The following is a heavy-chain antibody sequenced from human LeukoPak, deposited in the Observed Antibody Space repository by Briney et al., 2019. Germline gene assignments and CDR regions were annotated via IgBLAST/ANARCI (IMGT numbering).Heavy chain of an antibody. Sequence: GASVKVSCKVSGYTLTELSMHWVRQVPGKGLEWMGGFDPEDGETIYAQKFQGRVTMTENTSTDTAYMELSSLRSEDTAVYYCATSSGSYYEGYYFDYWGQGTLVTVSS. CDR1: GYTLTELS. CDR3: ATSSGSYYEGYYFDY. J-gene: IGHJ4*02. CDR2: FDPEDGET. V-gene: IGHV1-24*01. D-gene: IGHD1-26*01.